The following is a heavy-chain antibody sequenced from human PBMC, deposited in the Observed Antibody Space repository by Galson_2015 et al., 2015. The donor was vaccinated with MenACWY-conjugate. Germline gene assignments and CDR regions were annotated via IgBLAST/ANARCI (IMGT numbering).Heavy chain of an antibody. J-gene: IGHJ4*02. D-gene: IGHD1-26*01. CDR2: INPGGSST. Sequence: SLRLSCAASGFIFNTYWMHWVRHAPGKGLVWVSRINPGGSSTTYADSVKDRFTISRDNAKNTLYLQMYSLRPEDTAVFYCAKTRGASFYFDSWGQGTLVTVSS. CDR3: AKTRGASFYFDS. V-gene: IGHV3-74*01. CDR1: GFIFNTYW.